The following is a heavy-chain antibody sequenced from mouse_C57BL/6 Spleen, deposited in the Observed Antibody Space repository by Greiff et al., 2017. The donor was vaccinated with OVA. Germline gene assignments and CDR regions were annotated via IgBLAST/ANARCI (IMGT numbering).Heavy chain of an antibody. CDR2: IFPGSGST. V-gene: IGHV1-56*01. CDR3: ARSYYGSRGIY. Sequence: QVQLQQSGPELVRPGASVKISCKTPGYTFPSHWMQWVRQRPGQGLEWIGEIFPGSGSTYYNEKFKGKATLTVDTSSSTAYMQLSSLTSEDSAVYFCARSYYGSRGIYWGQGTTLTVSS. J-gene: IGHJ2*01. CDR1: GYTFPSHW. D-gene: IGHD1-1*01.